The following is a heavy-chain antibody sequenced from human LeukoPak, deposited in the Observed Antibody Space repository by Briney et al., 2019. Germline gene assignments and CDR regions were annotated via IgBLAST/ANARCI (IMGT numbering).Heavy chain of an antibody. V-gene: IGHV4-34*01. CDR3: ARGKTSRRWLQLHYYYMDV. CDR1: GGSFSGYY. Sequence: SETLSLTCAVYGGSFSGYYWSWIRQPPGKGLEWIGEINHSGSTNYNPSLKSRVTISVDTSRNQFSLKLSSVTAADTAVYYCARGKTSRRWLQLHYYYMDVWGKGTTVTVSS. J-gene: IGHJ6*03. CDR2: INHSGST. D-gene: IGHD5-24*01.